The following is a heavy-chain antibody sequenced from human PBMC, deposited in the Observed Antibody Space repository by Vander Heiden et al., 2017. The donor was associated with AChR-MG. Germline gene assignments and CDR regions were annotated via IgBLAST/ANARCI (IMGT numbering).Heavy chain of an antibody. CDR1: GYTFTSYD. Sequence: QVQLVQSGAEVKKPGASVKVSCKASGYTFTSYDINWVRQATGQGREWMGWMNPNSGNTGYAQKFQGRVTMTRNTSISTAYMELSSLRSEDTAVYYCARGRLWFGGSPRRGMDVWGQGTTVTVSS. D-gene: IGHD3-10*01. CDR2: MNPNSGNT. V-gene: IGHV1-8*01. J-gene: IGHJ6*02. CDR3: ARGRLWFGGSPRRGMDV.